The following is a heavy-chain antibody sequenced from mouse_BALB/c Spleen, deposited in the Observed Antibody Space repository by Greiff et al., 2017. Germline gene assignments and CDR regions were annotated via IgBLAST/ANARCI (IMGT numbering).Heavy chain of an antibody. CDR2: ISSGGSYT. CDR1: GFTFSSYG. Sequence: EVQGVESGGDLVKPGGSLKLSCAASGFTFSSYGMSWVRQTPDKRLEWVATISSGGSYTYYPDSVKGRFTISRDNAKNTLYLQMSSLKSEDTAMYYYSIHDTWFAYWGQGTLVTVSA. CDR3: SIHDTWFAY. V-gene: IGHV5-6*01. J-gene: IGHJ3*01.